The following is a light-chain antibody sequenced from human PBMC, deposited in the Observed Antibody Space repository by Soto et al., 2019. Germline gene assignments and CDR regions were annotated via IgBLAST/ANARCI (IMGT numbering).Light chain of an antibody. CDR2: RNN. V-gene: IGLV1-47*01. CDR1: ISNLGSNF. J-gene: IGLJ3*02. CDR3: AAWDDSLSAVV. Sequence: QSVLTQPPSASGTPGQRVTISCSGSISNLGSNFIFWYQQLPGAAPKLLISRNNERPSGVPDRFSGSKSGTSASLAIDGLRSEDEADYHCAAWDDSLSAVVFGGGTNLTVL.